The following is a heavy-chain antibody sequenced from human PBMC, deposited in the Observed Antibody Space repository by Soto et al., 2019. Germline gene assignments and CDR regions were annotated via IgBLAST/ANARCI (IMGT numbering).Heavy chain of an antibody. CDR1: GGSINNTNYS. J-gene: IGHJ5*02. CDR2: NYCNGRT. Sequence: PSETLSLTCSVSGGSINNTNYSWVWIRQPPGKGLEWIGMNYCNGRTYYSESLKGRVTISVDPSQNQISLKVTSVTAAARAVCYCAKSGSRGSFKDWFDPWGHGSLVTVSS. CDR3: AKSGSRGSFKDWFDP. V-gene: IGHV4-39*01. D-gene: IGHD3-10*01.